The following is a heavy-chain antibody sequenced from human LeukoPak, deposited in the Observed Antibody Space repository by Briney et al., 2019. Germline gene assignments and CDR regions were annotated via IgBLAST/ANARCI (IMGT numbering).Heavy chain of an antibody. V-gene: IGHV4-38-2*02. D-gene: IGHD2-2*01. J-gene: IGHJ6*03. CDR3: ARALRYCSSTSCRNYYYYMDV. CDR1: GYSISSGYY. CDR2: IYHSGST. Sequence: KASETLSLTCTVSGYSISSGYYWSWIRQPPGKGLEWIGSIYHSGSTYYNPSLKSRVTISVDTSKNQFSLKLSSVTAADTAVYYCARALRYCSSTSCRNYYYYMDVWGKGTTVTISS.